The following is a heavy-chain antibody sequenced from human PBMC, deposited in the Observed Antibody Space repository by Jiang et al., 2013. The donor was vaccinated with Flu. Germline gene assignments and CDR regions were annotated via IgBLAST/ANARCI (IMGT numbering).Heavy chain of an antibody. Sequence: TCAVYGGSFSGYYWSWIRQPPGKGLEWIGEVNDSGRTNYNPSLKSRVSMSVDTSKNQFYLKVTSVTAADTAVYYCARVTLGKYCSSDCYMLDYWGQGTLVTVSS. CDR2: VNDSGRT. D-gene: IGHD2-21*02. CDR1: GGSFSGYY. V-gene: IGHV4-34*01. CDR3: ARVTLGKYCSSDCYMLDY. J-gene: IGHJ4*02.